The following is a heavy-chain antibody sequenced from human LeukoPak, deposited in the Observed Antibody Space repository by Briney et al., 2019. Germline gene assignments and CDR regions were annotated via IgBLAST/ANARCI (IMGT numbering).Heavy chain of an antibody. V-gene: IGHV5-51*01. CDR2: INPADCDT. CDR3: ASLGDYGMDV. CDR1: IYSFTSYW. Sequence: GEPLKISCKGYIYSFTSYWIGWVRQMPGKGLEWMGIINPADCDTRYSPSFQGQVTISTDKSISTAYLQWSSLKASDTAMYYCASLGDYGMDVWGQGTTVAVSS. J-gene: IGHJ6*02.